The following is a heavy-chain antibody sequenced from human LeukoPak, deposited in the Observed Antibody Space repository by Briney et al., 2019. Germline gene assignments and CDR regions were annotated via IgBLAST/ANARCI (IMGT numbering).Heavy chain of an antibody. CDR3: AQSLGSGNWIGNWFDP. CDR1: GGSISSSSHS. V-gene: IGHV4-39*01. J-gene: IGHJ5*02. CDR2: IYYTGRT. Sequence: ASETLSLTCTVSGGSISSSSHSWGWIRQPPGKGLEWTGTIYYTGRTYYNPSLESRLTISVDTSKNQFSLKLTSVTAADTAIYYCAQSLGSGNWIGNWFDPWGQGTLVTVSS. D-gene: IGHD1-1*01.